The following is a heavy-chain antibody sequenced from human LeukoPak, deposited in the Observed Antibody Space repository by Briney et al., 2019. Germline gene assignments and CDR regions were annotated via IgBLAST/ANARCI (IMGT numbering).Heavy chain of an antibody. CDR1: GFTFSSYS. Sequence: GGSLRLSCAASGFTFSSYSMNWVRQAPGKGLEWVSSISSSRSYIYYADSVKGRFTISRDNAKNSLYLQMNSLRAEDTAVYYCARDLMAAVPHDAFDIWGQGTMVTVSS. J-gene: IGHJ3*02. D-gene: IGHD6-13*01. V-gene: IGHV3-21*01. CDR3: ARDLMAAVPHDAFDI. CDR2: ISSSRSYI.